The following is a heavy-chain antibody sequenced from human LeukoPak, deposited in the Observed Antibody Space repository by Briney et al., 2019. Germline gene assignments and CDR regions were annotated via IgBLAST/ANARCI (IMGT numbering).Heavy chain of an antibody. D-gene: IGHD6-19*01. V-gene: IGHV3-23*01. J-gene: IGHJ4*02. CDR1: GFSFSSYA. Sequence: GGSLRLSCAASGFSFSSYAMSWVRQAPGKGLEWVSAFSGSSGSTYYADSVKGRFTISRDNSKNTLYLQMNSLRAEDTAVYYYAKDGGFIAVAGHFDYWGQGTLVTVSS. CDR2: FSGSSGST. CDR3: AKDGGFIAVAGHFDY.